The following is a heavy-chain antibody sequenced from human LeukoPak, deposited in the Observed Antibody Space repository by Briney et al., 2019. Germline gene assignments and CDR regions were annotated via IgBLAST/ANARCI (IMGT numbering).Heavy chain of an antibody. J-gene: IGHJ2*01. D-gene: IGHD4-17*01. CDR3: ARRRDYGDYEGPERYFDL. Sequence: SENLSLTCTVSGGSISSYYWSWIRQPPGKGLEWIGYIYYSGSTNYNPSLKSRVTISVDTSKNQFSLKLSSVTAADTAVYYCARRRDYGDYEGPERYFDLWGRGTLVTVSS. CDR2: IYYSGST. V-gene: IGHV4-59*08. CDR1: GGSISSYY.